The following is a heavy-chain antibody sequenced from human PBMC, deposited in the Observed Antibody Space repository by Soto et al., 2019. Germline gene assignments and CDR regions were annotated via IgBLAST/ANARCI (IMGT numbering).Heavy chain of an antibody. CDR3: AKDLATLTSRGMDV. V-gene: IGHV3-23*01. D-gene: IGHD6-6*01. CDR2: ISDSGGYT. J-gene: IGHJ6*02. Sequence: EVQLLESGGGLVQPGGSLRLSCVATGFTFSSYAMNWARQAPGKGLEWVSGISDSGGYTYYADSVKGRFTISRDNPKNTLYLQMNSLRAEDTAIYYCAKDLATLTSRGMDVWGQGTTVTVSS. CDR1: GFTFSSYA.